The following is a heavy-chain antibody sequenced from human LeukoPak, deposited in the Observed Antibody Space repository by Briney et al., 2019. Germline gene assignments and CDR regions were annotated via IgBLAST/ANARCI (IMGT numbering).Heavy chain of an antibody. CDR2: MYDSEST. CDR3: ARQNYDYVWGSYRPTYPDY. D-gene: IGHD3-16*02. Sequence: SETLSLTCTVSGGSISSYYWNWIRQPPGKGLEWIGYMYDSESTNYNPSLKSRVTISVDTSKNQFSLKLSSVTAADTAVYYCARQNYDYVWGSYRPTYPDYWGQGTLVTVSS. CDR1: GGSISSYY. V-gene: IGHV4-59*08. J-gene: IGHJ4*02.